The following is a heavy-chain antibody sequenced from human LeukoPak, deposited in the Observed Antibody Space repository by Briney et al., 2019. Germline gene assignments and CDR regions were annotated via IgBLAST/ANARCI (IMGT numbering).Heavy chain of an antibody. CDR1: GYNYRDYY. CDR3: ARVYRLYDRNYKAGYDI. V-gene: IGHV1-2*02. D-gene: IGHD3-22*01. Sequence: ASVKVSCKASGYNYRDYYIHWVRHAPGQGLKWLGWINPQSGGTRYAPRFQGRVTMSSDTSINTAYMELRRLTSDDTAVFYCARVYRLYDRNYKAGYDIWGQGTGVTVSS. CDR2: INPQSGGT. J-gene: IGHJ3*02.